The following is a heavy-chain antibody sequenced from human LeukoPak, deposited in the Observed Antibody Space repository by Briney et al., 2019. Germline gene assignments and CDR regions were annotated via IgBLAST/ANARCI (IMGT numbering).Heavy chain of an antibody. CDR3: ARDRGDSSSSSYFDY. D-gene: IGHD6-6*01. CDR1: GFTFSSYA. J-gene: IGHJ4*02. V-gene: IGHV3-64*01. CDR2: ISSNGGST. Sequence: GGSLRLSCAASGFTFSSYAMHWVRQAPGKGLEYVSAISSNGGSTYYANSVKGRFTISRDNSKNTLYLQMGSLRAEDMAVYYCARDRGDSSSSSYFDYWGQGTLVTVSS.